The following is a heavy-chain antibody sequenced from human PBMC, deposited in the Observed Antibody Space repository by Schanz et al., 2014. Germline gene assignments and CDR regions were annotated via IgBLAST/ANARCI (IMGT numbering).Heavy chain of an antibody. CDR1: GYTFSDYG. Sequence: QVQLVQSGDEVKKPGASVKVSCKTSGYTFSDYGITWVRQAPGQGLEWMGWINGYNGHTLYAQKFQGRVTMTTDTSTSTSYMELTSLRFDDTAVYYCARDQSPYTNSSDVRYFDYWGQGSLVTVSS. V-gene: IGHV1-18*01. CDR2: INGYNGHT. J-gene: IGHJ4*02. D-gene: IGHD6-6*01. CDR3: ARDQSPYTNSSDVRYFDY.